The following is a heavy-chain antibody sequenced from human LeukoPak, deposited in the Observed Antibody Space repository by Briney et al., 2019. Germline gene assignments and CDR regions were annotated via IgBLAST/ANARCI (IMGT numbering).Heavy chain of an antibody. V-gene: IGHV3-23*01. CDR3: AKDYVWGSYRHQHFDY. D-gene: IGHD3-16*02. Sequence: GGSLRLSCAASGFTFSSYAMSWVRQAPGKGLEWVSAISGSGGSTYYADSVKGRFTISRDNSKNTLYLQMNSLRAEDTAVYYCAKDYVWGSYRHQHFDYWGQGTLVTVSS. CDR1: GFTFSSYA. CDR2: ISGSGGST. J-gene: IGHJ4*02.